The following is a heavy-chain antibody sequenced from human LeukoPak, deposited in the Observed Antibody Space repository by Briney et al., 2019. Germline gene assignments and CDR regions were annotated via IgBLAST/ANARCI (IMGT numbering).Heavy chain of an antibody. CDR3: ARGRCSSTSCYFDY. J-gene: IGHJ4*02. D-gene: IGHD2-2*01. CDR2: IGTAGDT. CDR1: GFTFSSYD. Sequence: SGGSLRLSCAASGFTFSSYDMHWVRQATEKGLEWVSAIGTAGDTYYPGSVKGRFTISRENAKNSLYLQMNSLRAGDTAVYYCARGRCSSTSCYFDYWGQGTLVTVSS. V-gene: IGHV3-13*01.